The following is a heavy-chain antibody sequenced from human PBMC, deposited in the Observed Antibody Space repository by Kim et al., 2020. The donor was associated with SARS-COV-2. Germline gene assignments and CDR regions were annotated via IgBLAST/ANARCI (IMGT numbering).Heavy chain of an antibody. J-gene: IGHJ4*02. V-gene: IGHV3-74*01. Sequence: YADSVKGRFTISRDNAKSTLYLQMNSLGAGDTAVYYCARGGQYNDVSREYWGQGTLVTVSS. CDR3: ARGGQYNDVSREY. D-gene: IGHD3-3*01.